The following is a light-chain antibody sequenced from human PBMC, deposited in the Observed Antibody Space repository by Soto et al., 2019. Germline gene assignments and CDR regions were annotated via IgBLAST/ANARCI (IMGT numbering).Light chain of an antibody. CDR3: QQSDTMFIYS. V-gene: IGKV1-39*01. CDR1: QSVSTY. J-gene: IGKJ2*03. CDR2: AAS. Sequence: DIQMTQSPSSLSASVGARVTITCRASQSVSTYLNWYQQKPGKAPKLLVYAASSLQSGVPSRFSGSGSGTEFTLTINNLQPEDVATYDCQQSDTMFIYSFGQGTKLE.